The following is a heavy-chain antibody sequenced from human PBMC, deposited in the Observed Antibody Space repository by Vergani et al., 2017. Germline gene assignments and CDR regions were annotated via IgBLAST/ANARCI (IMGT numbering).Heavy chain of an antibody. V-gene: IGHV3-21*01. CDR3: AREGKAEVAAGDYYYYYYGMDV. D-gene: IGHD6-13*01. CDR1: GFTFSSYS. J-gene: IGHJ6*02. Sequence: EVQLVASGGGLVKPGGSLRLSCAASGFTFSSYSLNWVRQAPGKGLEWVSSISSSSSYIYYADSVQGRVTISRDNAKNSLYLQMNSLRAEDTTVYYCAREGKAEVAAGDYYYYYYGMDVWGQGTTVTVSS. CDR2: ISSSSSYI.